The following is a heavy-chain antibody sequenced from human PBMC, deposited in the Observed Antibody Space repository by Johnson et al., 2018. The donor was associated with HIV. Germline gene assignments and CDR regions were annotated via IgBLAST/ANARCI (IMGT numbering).Heavy chain of an antibody. Sequence: VQLVESGGGLVQPWGSLRLSCAASGFIFSRYDMHWVRQVTGKGLEWVSAIGTTDDTYYPASVKGRFTISRDDAKDSLYLQINSLRAGDTAVYYCVRESLRRIPVSGPGDAAFDIWGLGTKVTVSS. CDR1: GFIFSRYD. D-gene: IGHD6-19*01. CDR3: VRESLRRIPVSGPGDAAFDI. J-gene: IGHJ3*02. V-gene: IGHV3-13*01. CDR2: IGTTDDT.